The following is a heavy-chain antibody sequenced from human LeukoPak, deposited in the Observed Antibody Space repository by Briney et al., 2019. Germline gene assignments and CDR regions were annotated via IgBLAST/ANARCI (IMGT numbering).Heavy chain of an antibody. J-gene: IGHJ4*02. CDR3: ARDRGITGTMPLDY. Sequence: PGGSLRLSCAAPGFTFSSDWMHWVLQAPGKGLVWVSRINGDGSIPYYADSVKGRFTISRDNAKNTLYLQMNSLRAEDTAVYYCARDRGITGTMPLDYWGQGTLVTVSS. CDR2: INGDGSIP. CDR1: GFTFSSDW. D-gene: IGHD1-7*01. V-gene: IGHV3-74*01.